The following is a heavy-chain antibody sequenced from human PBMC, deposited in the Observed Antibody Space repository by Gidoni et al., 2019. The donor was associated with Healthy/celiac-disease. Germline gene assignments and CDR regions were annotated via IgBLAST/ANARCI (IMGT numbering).Heavy chain of an antibody. CDR3: AKDGGYKKRAFDI. V-gene: IGHV3-23*01. CDR1: GFTFSSYA. CDR2: ISGSGGST. J-gene: IGHJ3*02. D-gene: IGHD5-12*01. Sequence: EVQLLESGGGLVQPGGSLRLYCAASGFTFSSYAMSWVRQAPGKGLEWVSAISGSGGSTYYADSVKGRFTISRDNSKNTLYLQMNSLRAEDTAVYDCAKDGGYKKRAFDIWGQGTMVTVSS.